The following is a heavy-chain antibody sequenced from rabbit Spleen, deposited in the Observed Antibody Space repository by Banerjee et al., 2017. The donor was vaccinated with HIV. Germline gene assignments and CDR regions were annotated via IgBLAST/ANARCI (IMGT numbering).Heavy chain of an antibody. Sequence: QEQLEESGGGLVKPEGSLTLTCKASGFDLSSYVYMCWVRQAPGKGLEWIACIYTGSSGSTYYASWAKGRFTISKTSSTTVTLQMTSLTAADTATYFCAREVAAKFSLWGPGTLVTVS. CDR2: IYTGSSGST. J-gene: IGHJ4*01. CDR1: GFDLSSYVY. D-gene: IGHD4-1*01. V-gene: IGHV1S45*01. CDR3: AREVAAKFSL.